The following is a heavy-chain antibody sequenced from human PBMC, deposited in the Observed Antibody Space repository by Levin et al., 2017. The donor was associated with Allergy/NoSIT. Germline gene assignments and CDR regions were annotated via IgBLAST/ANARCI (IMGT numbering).Heavy chain of an antibody. CDR3: ARWPRYYGMDV. CDR2: INHSGST. CDR1: GGSFSGYY. Sequence: PSETLSLTCAVYGGSFSGYYWSWIRQPPGKGLEWIGEINHSGSTNYNPSLKSRVTISVDTSKNQFSLKLSSVTAADTAVYYCARWPRYYGMDVWGQGTTVTVSS. V-gene: IGHV4-34*01. J-gene: IGHJ6*02.